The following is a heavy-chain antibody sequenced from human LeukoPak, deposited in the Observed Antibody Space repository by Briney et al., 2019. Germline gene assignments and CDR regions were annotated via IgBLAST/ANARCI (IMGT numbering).Heavy chain of an antibody. D-gene: IGHD3-10*01. V-gene: IGHV4-59*01. J-gene: IGHJ4*02. CDR1: GGSISTYY. CDR3: ARVTIQYYYGSGSYYSPVDLDY. CDR2: IYYTGST. Sequence: SETLSLTCTVSGGSISTYYWSWIRQPPGKGLEWIGYIYYTGSTNYNPSLKSRVTISVDTSKNQFSLKLSSVTAADTAVYYCARVTIQYYYGSGSYYSPVDLDYWGQGTLVTVSS.